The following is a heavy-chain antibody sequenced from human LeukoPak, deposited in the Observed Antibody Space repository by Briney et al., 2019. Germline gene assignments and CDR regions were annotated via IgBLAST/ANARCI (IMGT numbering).Heavy chain of an antibody. CDR1: GGSISSYY. CDR2: IYTSGST. D-gene: IGHD5-12*01. J-gene: IGHJ1*01. Sequence: SETLSLTCTVSGGSISSYYWSWIRQPAGKGLEWIGRIYTSGSTNYNPSLKSRVTMSVDTSKNQFSLKLSSATAADTAVYYCARSPHSRGPPAEYFQHWGQGTLVTVSS. V-gene: IGHV4-4*07. CDR3: ARSPHSRGPPAEYFQH.